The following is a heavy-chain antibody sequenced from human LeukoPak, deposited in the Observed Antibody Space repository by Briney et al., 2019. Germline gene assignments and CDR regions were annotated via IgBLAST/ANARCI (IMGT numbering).Heavy chain of an antibody. CDR3: ARPPTTVTKNYFDY. CDR1: GYSISSGYY. CDR2: IYHSGST. V-gene: IGHV4-38-2*02. J-gene: IGHJ4*02. Sequence: TSETLSLTCTVSGYSISSGYYWGWIRQPPGKGLEWIGSIYHSGSTYYNPSLKSRVTISVDTSKNQFSLKLSSVTAADTAVYYCARPPTTVTKNYFDYWGQGTLVTVSS. D-gene: IGHD4-17*01.